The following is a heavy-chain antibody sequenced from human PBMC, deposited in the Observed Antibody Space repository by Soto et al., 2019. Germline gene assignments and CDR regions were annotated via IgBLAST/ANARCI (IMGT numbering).Heavy chain of an antibody. CDR1: GGPISSADYY. CDR2: IYYGGST. D-gene: IGHD3-3*01. V-gene: IGHV4-30-4*01. CDR3: ARAGGYYGKYFDH. Sequence: QVQLQESGPGLVKPSQTLSLTCTVSGGPISSADYYWSWIREPPGKGLVWIGYIYYGGSTYYNPSLKCRVTIPPDASKNQFSLNLSSVTAEETAVYTWARAGGYYGKYFDHWGDGTLVPVSS. J-gene: IGHJ4*01.